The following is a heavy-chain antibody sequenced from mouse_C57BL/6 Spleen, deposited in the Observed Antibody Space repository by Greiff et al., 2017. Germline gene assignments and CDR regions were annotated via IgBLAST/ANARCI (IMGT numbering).Heavy chain of an antibody. D-gene: IGHD1-1*01. Sequence: QVQLQQPGTDLVKPGASRYTFTSYWMLWVKQRPGPGLEWIGNINPSNGGTNYNEKCKSKATLTVDKSTSTAYMQLSSLTSEDSAVYFWARKDYGSSYVGYFDVWGTGTTVTVSS. V-gene: IGHV1-53*01. J-gene: IGHJ1*03. CDR1: RYTFTSYW. CDR2: INPSNGGT. CDR3: ARKDYGSSYVGYFDV.